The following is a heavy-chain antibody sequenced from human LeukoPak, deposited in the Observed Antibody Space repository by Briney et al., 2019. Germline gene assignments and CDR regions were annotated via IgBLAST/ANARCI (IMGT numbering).Heavy chain of an antibody. J-gene: IGHJ4*02. CDR2: IIPILGIA. CDR1: GGTFSSYA. V-gene: IGHV1-69*04. D-gene: IGHD3-22*01. Sequence: ASVKVSCKASGGTFSSYAISWVRQAPEQGLEWMGRIIPILGIANYAQKFQGRVTITADKSTSTAHMELSSLRSEDTAVYYCASQGTYYYDSSGPTGDYWGQGTLVTVSS. CDR3: ASQGTYYYDSSGPTGDY.